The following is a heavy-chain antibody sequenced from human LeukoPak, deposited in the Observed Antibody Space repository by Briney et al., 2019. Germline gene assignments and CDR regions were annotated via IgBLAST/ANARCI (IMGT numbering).Heavy chain of an antibody. CDR1: GGSFSGYH. V-gene: IGHV4-34*01. CDR3: ARGSPYYYDSSGYYY. D-gene: IGHD3-22*01. Sequence: SETLSLTCAVYGGSFSGYHWSWIRQPPGKGLEWIGEINHSGSTNYNPSLKSRVTISVDTSKNQFSLKLSSVTAADTAVYYCARGSPYYYDSSGYYYWGQGTLVTVSS. CDR2: INHSGST. J-gene: IGHJ4*02.